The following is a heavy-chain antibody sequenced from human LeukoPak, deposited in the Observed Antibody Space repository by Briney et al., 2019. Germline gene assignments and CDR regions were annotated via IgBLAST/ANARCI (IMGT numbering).Heavy chain of an antibody. D-gene: IGHD3-10*01. CDR3: ARDNLWFGLDY. CDR1: GGSISSGGYS. CDR2: IYHSGST. V-gene: IGHV4-30-2*01. Sequence: SETLSLTCAVSGGSISSGGYSWSWIRQPPGKGLEWIGYIYHSGSTYYNPSLKSRVTISVDRSKNQFSLKLSSVTAADTAVYYCARDNLWFGLDYWGQGTLVTVSS. J-gene: IGHJ4*02.